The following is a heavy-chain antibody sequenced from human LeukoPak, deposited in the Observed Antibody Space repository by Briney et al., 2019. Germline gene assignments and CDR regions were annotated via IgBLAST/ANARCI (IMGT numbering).Heavy chain of an antibody. D-gene: IGHD3-10*01. CDR1: GYTLTELS. J-gene: IGHJ4*02. CDR2: FDPEDGET. Sequence: GASVKVSCKVSGYTLTELSMHWVRQAPGKGLEWMGGFDPEDGETIYAQKFQGRVTMTEDTSTDTAYMELSSLRSEDTAVYYCATADYGSGSYLALDYWGQGTLVTVSS. V-gene: IGHV1-24*01. CDR3: ATADYGSGSYLALDY.